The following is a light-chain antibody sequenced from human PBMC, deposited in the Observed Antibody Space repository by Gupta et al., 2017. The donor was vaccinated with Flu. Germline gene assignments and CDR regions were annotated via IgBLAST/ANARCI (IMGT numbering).Light chain of an antibody. CDR1: QSVSSKY. Sequence: EIVLTQSPGTLSLSPGERATLSCRASQSVSSKYLAWYQQKPGQAPRFLIYSASSRATGIPDRFSGSGSGTDFTLTISRLEPEDFAVYFCQQYGNSPRYSFGQGTKLESK. CDR2: SAS. V-gene: IGKV3-20*01. CDR3: QQYGNSPRYS. J-gene: IGKJ2*03.